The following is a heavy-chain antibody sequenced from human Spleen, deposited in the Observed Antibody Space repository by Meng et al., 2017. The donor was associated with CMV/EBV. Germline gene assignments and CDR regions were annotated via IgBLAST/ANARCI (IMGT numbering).Heavy chain of an antibody. D-gene: IGHD3-10*01. CDR3: ARPRITMVRGVTSNWFDP. J-gene: IGHJ5*02. CDR1: FTGYY. Sequence: FTGYYMHWVRQAPGQGLEWMGWINPNSGGTNYAQKFQGRVTMTRDTSISTAYMELSRLRSDDTAVYYCARPRITMVRGVTSNWFDPWGQGTLVTVSS. CDR2: INPNSGGT. V-gene: IGHV1-2*02.